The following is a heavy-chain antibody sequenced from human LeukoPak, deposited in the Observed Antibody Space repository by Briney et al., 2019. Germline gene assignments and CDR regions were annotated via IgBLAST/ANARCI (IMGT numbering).Heavy chain of an antibody. J-gene: IGHJ6*03. Sequence: ASVKVSCKASGYTFTNYGISWVRQAPGQGLEWMGWISAYNGNTNYAQKLQGRVTMTTDTSTSTVYMELRSLRSDDTAVYYCARDCNGGNCYYYMAVWGKGTTVTVSS. D-gene: IGHD2-15*01. CDR3: ARDCNGGNCYYYMAV. CDR2: ISAYNGNT. V-gene: IGHV1-18*01. CDR1: GYTFTNYG.